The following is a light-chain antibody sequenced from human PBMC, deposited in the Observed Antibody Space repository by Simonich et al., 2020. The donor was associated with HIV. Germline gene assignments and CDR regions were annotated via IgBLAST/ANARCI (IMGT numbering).Light chain of an antibody. J-gene: IGKJ2*01. CDR2: LNS. CDR3: MQALQTPYT. Sequence: DIVMTQSPLSLPVTPGEPASISCRSIKSLLHSNGYNFLDWYLQKPGQSPQLLIYLNSMRASGVPDRFSGSGSGTDFTLKISRVEAEYVGVYYCMQALQTPYTFGQGTKLDFK. V-gene: IGKV2-28*01. CDR1: KSLLHSNGYNF.